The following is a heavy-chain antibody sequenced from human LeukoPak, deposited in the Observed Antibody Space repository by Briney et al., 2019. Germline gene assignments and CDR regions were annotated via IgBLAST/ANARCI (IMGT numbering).Heavy chain of an antibody. CDR3: ASDRGYCGSDSCYHFDY. Sequence: PGGSLRLSCGASGFTVSSNYMSWIRQPPGKGLEWIGFGFYSGSTYYNPSLKSRVSISVDTSKNQFSLKLSSVTAADTAIYYCASDRGYCGSDSCYHFDYWGQGTLVTVSS. CDR1: GFTVSSNY. CDR2: GFYSGST. D-gene: IGHD2-15*01. V-gene: IGHV4-59*02. J-gene: IGHJ4*02.